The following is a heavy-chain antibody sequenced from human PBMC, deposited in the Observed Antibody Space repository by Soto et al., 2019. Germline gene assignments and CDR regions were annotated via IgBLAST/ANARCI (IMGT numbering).Heavy chain of an antibody. D-gene: IGHD6-13*01. Sequence: SETLSLTCTVSGGSISSYLWSWIRQPPGKGLEWVGYIYYSGNTNYNPSLKSRVTMSVDTSKNQFYLKLSSVTAADTALYYCARSGIVTTGTDYVDYWGQGIQVTVSS. CDR1: GGSISSYL. CDR3: ARSGIVTTGTDYVDY. CDR2: IYYSGNT. V-gene: IGHV4-59*01. J-gene: IGHJ4*02.